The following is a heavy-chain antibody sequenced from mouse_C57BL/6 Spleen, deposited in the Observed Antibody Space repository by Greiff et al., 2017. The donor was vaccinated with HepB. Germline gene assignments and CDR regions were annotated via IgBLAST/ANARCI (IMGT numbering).Heavy chain of an antibody. V-gene: IGHV2-2*01. Sequence: QVQLQQSGPGLVQPSQSLSITCTVSGFSLTSYGVHWVRQSPGKGLEWLGVICSGGSTDYNAAFISRLSISKDNSKSQVFFKMNSLQADDTAIYYCVRKTDRGAMGHWGHGTSVSVSS. CDR2: ICSGGST. D-gene: IGHD3-1*01. CDR1: GFSLTSYG. CDR3: VRKTDRGAMGH. J-gene: IGHJ4*01.